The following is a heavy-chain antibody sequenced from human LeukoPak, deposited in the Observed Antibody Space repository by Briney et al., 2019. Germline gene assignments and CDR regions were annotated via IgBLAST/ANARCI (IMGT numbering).Heavy chain of an antibody. Sequence: GRSLRLSCAASGFTFSSYAMHWVRQAPGKGLEWVAVISYDGSSKYYADSVKGRFTISRDNSKNTLYLQMNSLRAEDTAVYYCARASRYCSSTSCWYWFDPWGQGTLVTVSS. D-gene: IGHD2-2*01. J-gene: IGHJ5*02. CDR3: ARASRYCSSTSCWYWFDP. CDR2: ISYDGSSK. V-gene: IGHV3-30*04. CDR1: GFTFSSYA.